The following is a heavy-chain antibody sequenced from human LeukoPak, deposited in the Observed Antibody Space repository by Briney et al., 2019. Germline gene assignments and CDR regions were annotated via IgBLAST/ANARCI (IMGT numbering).Heavy chain of an antibody. D-gene: IGHD6-13*01. V-gene: IGHV4-61*03. J-gene: IGHJ4*02. CDR3: ARERMQQRNFDY. Sequence: SETLSLTCTVSGDSVSSGGYYWSWIRQPPGKGLEWIGYIYYNGNTNYNPSLKTRVTISVDTSKNHFSPKLSSVTAADTAVYYCARERMQQRNFDYWGQGTLVTVSS. CDR1: GDSVSSGGYY. CDR2: IYYNGNT.